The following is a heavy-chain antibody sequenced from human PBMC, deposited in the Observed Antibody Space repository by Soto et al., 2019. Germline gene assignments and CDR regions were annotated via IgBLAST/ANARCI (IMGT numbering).Heavy chain of an antibody. CDR1: GYTFTGHY. CDR2: IGPESGAT. J-gene: IGHJ6*02. D-gene: IGHD6-6*01. CDR3: GRDIDEYSSSSGRGYYYYGMDV. Sequence: ASVKVSCKASGYTFTGHYIHWVRQAPEQGPEWMGEIGPESGATRYAQRFQGRVTMTRDMSITTVYMELNNLSPDDTAVYYCGRDIDEYSSSSGRGYYYYGMDVWGQGTTVTVSS. V-gene: IGHV1-2*02.